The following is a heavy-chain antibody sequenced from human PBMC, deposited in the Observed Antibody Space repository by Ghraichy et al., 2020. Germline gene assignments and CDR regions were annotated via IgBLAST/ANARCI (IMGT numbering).Heavy chain of an antibody. D-gene: IGHD2-2*01. Sequence: SVKVSCKASGGTFSSYAISWVRQAPGQGLEWMGGIIPIFGTANYAQKFQGRVTITADESTSTAYMELSSLRSEDTAVYYCARCRGRRDIVVVPAAMAYYYYGMDVWGQGTTVTVSS. CDR2: IIPIFGTA. CDR1: GGTFSSYA. CDR3: ARCRGRRDIVVVPAAMAYYYYGMDV. J-gene: IGHJ6*02. V-gene: IGHV1-69*13.